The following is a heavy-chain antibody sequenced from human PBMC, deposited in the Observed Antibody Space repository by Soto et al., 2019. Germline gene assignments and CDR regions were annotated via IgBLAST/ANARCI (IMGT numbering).Heavy chain of an antibody. J-gene: IGHJ4*02. CDR1: GFTFSSSG. V-gene: IGHV3-30*18. CDR3: AKEFHSWNYFDY. D-gene: IGHD1-20*01. CDR2: ISYDGSNK. Sequence: GGSLRLSCAASGFTFSSSGMHWVRQAPGKGLEWVAVISYDGSNKFYADSVKGRFTISRDNFRNTLYLQMDSLRAEDTAVYYCAKEFHSWNYFDYWGQGTLVTVSS.